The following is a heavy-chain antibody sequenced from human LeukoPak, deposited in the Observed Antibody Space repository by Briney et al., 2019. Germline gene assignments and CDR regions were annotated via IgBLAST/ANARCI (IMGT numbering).Heavy chain of an antibody. CDR3: ARDWGYCSSTSCYGWFDP. Sequence: GGSLRLSCAASGFTVSSNYMTWVRQAPGKGLEWVSVIYSDGTTYYADSVKGRFTISRDNSKNTLYLQMNSLRAEDTAVYYCARDWGYCSSTSCYGWFDPWGQGTLVTVSS. V-gene: IGHV3-53*01. CDR1: GFTVSSNY. J-gene: IGHJ5*02. CDR2: IYSDGTT. D-gene: IGHD2-2*01.